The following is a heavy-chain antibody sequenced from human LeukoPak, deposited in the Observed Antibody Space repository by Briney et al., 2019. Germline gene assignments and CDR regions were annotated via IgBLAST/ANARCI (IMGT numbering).Heavy chain of an antibody. D-gene: IGHD3-10*01. V-gene: IGHV3-23*01. Sequence: PSETLSLTCTVSGGSISSYYWNWIRQPPGKGLEWVSAISGSGGSTYYADSVKGRFTISRDNSKNTLNLQMNSLRAEDTAVYYCAKDILWGVITTNFDYWGQGTLVTVSS. J-gene: IGHJ4*02. CDR1: GGSISSYY. CDR2: ISGSGGST. CDR3: AKDILWGVITTNFDY.